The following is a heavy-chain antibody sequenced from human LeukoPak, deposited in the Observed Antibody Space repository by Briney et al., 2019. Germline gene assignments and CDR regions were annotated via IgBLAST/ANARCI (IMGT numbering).Heavy chain of an antibody. J-gene: IGHJ4*02. V-gene: IGHV4-59*01. D-gene: IGHD6-13*01. CDR1: GGSISSYY. CDR2: IYYSGST. Sequence: PSETLSLTCTVSGGSISSYYWSWIRQPPGKGLEWIGYIYYSGSTNYNPSLKSRVTISVDTSKNQFSLKLSSVTAADTAVYYCARGRSSSWYDYWGQGTLVTASS. CDR3: ARGRSSSWYDY.